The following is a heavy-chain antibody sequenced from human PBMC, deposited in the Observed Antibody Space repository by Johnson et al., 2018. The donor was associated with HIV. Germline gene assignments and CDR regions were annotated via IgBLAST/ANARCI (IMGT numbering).Heavy chain of an antibody. CDR2: ISYDGSNK. V-gene: IGHV3-30*04. Sequence: QVQLVESGGGVVQPGRSLRLSCAASGFSFSNYAMHWVRQAPGKGLEWVAIISYDGSNKYYADSVKGRFTISRDNSKNTLYLQTSRLRTEDTAVYYCARDRGYGLAWGWGSLGAFDIWGQGTMVTVSS. CDR1: GFSFSNYA. J-gene: IGHJ3*02. CDR3: ARDRGYGLAWGWGSLGAFDI. D-gene: IGHD7-27*01.